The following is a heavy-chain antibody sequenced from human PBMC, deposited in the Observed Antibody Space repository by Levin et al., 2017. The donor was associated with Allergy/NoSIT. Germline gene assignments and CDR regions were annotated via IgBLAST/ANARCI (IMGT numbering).Heavy chain of an antibody. D-gene: IGHD3-22*01. Sequence: ASVKVSSKASGYTFTGYYMHWVRQAPGQGLEWMGWINPNSGGTNYAQKFQGRVTMTRDTSISTAYMELSRLRSDDTAVYYCARFGDSSGYIGYWGQGTLVTVSS. V-gene: IGHV1-2*02. CDR2: INPNSGGT. CDR1: GYTFTGYY. CDR3: ARFGDSSGYIGY. J-gene: IGHJ4*02.